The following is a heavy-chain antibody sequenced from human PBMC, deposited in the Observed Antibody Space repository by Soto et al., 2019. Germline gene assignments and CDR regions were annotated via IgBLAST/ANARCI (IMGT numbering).Heavy chain of an antibody. Sequence: PSESLSLTCDVSGASLTSGAYSWSWIRQQPGKGLEWTGYIYHTGSTFYNPSPKCRVTISLERSKNKFSLNLSSVTAADTAVYYCASGVNDHRIYSFGARGQRTLVT. V-gene: IGHV4-30-2*01. CDR1: GASLTSGAYS. CDR2: IYHTGST. D-gene: IGHD2-8*01. J-gene: IGHJ5*02. CDR3: ASGVNDHRIYSFGA.